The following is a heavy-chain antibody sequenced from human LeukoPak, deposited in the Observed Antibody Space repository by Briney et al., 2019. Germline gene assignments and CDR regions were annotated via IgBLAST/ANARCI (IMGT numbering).Heavy chain of an antibody. CDR3: ARAPGPVGAIDY. Sequence: SETLSLTCAVYGGSFSSYYWSWIRQPPGKGLEWIGYIYYSGSTNYNPSLKSRVTISVDTSKNQFSLKLSSVTAADTAVYYCARAPGPVGAIDYWGQGTLVTVSS. V-gene: IGHV4-59*01. J-gene: IGHJ4*02. CDR1: GGSFSSYY. CDR2: IYYSGST. D-gene: IGHD1-26*01.